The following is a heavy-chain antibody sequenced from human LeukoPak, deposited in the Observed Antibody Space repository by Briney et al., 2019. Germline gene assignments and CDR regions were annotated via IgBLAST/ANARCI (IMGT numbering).Heavy chain of an antibody. J-gene: IGHJ4*02. V-gene: IGHV3-23*01. D-gene: IGHD3-22*01. CDR1: GFTFSSYN. CDR3: AKDSARYYDSSGYQPANFDY. Sequence: PGGSLRLSCAASGFTFSSYNMNWVRQAPGKGQEWVSAISGSGGSTYYADSVKGRFTISRDNSKNTLYLQMNSLRAEDTAVYYCAKDSARYYDSSGYQPANFDYWGQGTLVTVSS. CDR2: ISGSGGST.